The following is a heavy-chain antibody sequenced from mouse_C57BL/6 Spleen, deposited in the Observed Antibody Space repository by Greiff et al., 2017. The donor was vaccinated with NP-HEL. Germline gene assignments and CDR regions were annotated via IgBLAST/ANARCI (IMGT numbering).Heavy chain of an antibody. J-gene: IGHJ2*01. D-gene: IGHD3-3*01. CDR3: ARDGLGGYFDY. V-gene: IGHV5-16*01. Sequence: EVQLQESEGGLVQPGSSMKLSCTASGFTFSDYYMAWVRQVPEKGLEWVANINYDGSSTYYLDSLKSRFIISRDNAKNILYLQMSSLKSEDTATYYCARDGLGGYFDYWGQGTTLTVSS. CDR1: GFTFSDYY. CDR2: INYDGSST.